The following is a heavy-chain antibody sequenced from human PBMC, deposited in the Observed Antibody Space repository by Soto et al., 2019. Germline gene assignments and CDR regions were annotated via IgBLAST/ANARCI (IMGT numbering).Heavy chain of an antibody. J-gene: IGHJ6*02. Sequence: EVQLLESGGGLVQPGGSLRLSCAASGFTFSSYAMSWVRQAPGKGLEWVSAISGSGGSTYYADSVKGRFTISRDNSKNTLYLQMNSLRAEDTAVYYATGYCSSTSCYIDYYYYYGMDVWGQGTTVTDSS. CDR3: TGYCSSTSCYIDYYYYYGMDV. D-gene: IGHD2-2*02. CDR2: ISGSGGST. V-gene: IGHV3-23*01. CDR1: GFTFSSYA.